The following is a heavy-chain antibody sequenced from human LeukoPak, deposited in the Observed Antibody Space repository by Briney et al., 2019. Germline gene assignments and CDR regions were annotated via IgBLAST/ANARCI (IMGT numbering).Heavy chain of an antibody. V-gene: IGHV4-39*01. Sequence: SETLSLTCTVSGGSISSSTYYWGWIRRPPGEGLEWIGSIYYSGSTYYNPSLKSRVTVSVDTSKNQFSLKLSSVTAADTAVYYCVRGSTFRHYRYWGQGTLVIVSS. D-gene: IGHD2-21*01. CDR2: IYYSGST. CDR1: GGSISSSTYY. J-gene: IGHJ4*02. CDR3: VRGSTFRHYRY.